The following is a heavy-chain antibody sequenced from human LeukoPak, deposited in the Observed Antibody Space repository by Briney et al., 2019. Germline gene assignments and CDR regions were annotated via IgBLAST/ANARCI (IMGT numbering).Heavy chain of an antibody. Sequence: SETLSLTCNVSGDSIKGNTYYWGWIRQPPGKSLEWIGTIYHSGSTYYRSSLKSRVTISVDTSKNVFSLRLTSVTAADTAMYFCARHCEPWTLDAFDIWGQGTLVAVSS. J-gene: IGHJ3*02. V-gene: IGHV4-39*01. CDR1: GDSIKGNTYY. CDR3: ARHCEPWTLDAFDI. CDR2: IYHSGST. D-gene: IGHD3/OR15-3a*01.